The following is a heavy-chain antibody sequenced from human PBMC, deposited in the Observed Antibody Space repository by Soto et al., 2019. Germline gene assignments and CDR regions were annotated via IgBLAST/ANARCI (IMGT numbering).Heavy chain of an antibody. V-gene: IGHV3-48*02. J-gene: IGHJ4*02. CDR1: GFTLSSYS. CDR3: ARGGAYKIDY. Sequence: EVQLVESGGGLVQPGGSLRLSCAASGFTLSSYSMNWVRQAPGEGLEWVSYISSSSSTIYYADSVKGRFTISRDNAKNSLWLQMNSLRDEDTAVYYCARGGAYKIDYWGQGTLVTVSS. D-gene: IGHD1-20*01. CDR2: ISSSSSTI.